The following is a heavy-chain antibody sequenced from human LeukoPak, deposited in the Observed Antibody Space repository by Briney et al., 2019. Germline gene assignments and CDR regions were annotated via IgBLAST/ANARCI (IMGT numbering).Heavy chain of an antibody. V-gene: IGHV3-7*01. D-gene: IGHD3-16*01. CDR1: GFTFSSFW. CDR2: IKGDGSEK. Sequence: GGSLRLSCAASGFTFSSFWMIWVRQAPGKGLEWVANIKGDGSEKYYLDSVKGRFTISRDKAKNSSYLQMNSLRAENTAVYYCARDGLPLARDYWGQGILVTVSS. CDR3: ARDGLPLARDY. J-gene: IGHJ4*02.